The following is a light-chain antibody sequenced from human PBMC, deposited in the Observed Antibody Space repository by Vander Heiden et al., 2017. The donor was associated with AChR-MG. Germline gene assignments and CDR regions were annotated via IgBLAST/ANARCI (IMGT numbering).Light chain of an antibody. CDR3: AAWDDSLNGGV. CDR1: SSHIGSNT. V-gene: IGLV1-44*01. Sequence: QSVLTQPPPASGTPGQRVTISCSGSSSHIGSNTVNWYQQLTGTPPKLLMYSNNQRPSGVPDRFSGSKSGTSATLAISGLQSEEEADYYCAAWDDSLNGGVFGGGTKLTVL. J-gene: IGLJ3*02. CDR2: SNN.